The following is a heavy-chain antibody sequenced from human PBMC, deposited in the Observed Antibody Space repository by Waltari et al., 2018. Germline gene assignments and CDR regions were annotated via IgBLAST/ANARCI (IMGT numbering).Heavy chain of an antibody. V-gene: IGHV1-24*01. D-gene: IGHD2-15*01. J-gene: IGHJ1*01. CDR1: GYTFTKSS. Sequence: QVQLVQSGAEVKKPGASVKVSCKVSGYTFTKSSMHWVRQAPGKGLEWMGSFDPEDGETIYAQKFQGRVILTEDTSTDTAYMELNSLRSEDTAVYYCAAALSGVPLDLDCQHWGQGTLVTVSS. CDR3: AAALSGVPLDLDCQH. CDR2: FDPEDGET.